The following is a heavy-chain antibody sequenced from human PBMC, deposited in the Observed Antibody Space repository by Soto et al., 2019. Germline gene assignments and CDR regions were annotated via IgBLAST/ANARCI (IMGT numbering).Heavy chain of an antibody. D-gene: IGHD6-25*01. CDR2: INSDGSST. CDR3: GRGGRIVAAASVD. Sequence: EVQLVESGGGLVQPGGSLRLSCAVSGLTFSNYWMNWVRQAPGKGLVWVSRINSDGSSTDYADSVKGRFTISRDNAKNTLYLEMNSLRAGDTAVYYCGRGGRIVAAASVDWGQGTLVTVSS. V-gene: IGHV3-74*01. J-gene: IGHJ4*02. CDR1: GLTFSNYW.